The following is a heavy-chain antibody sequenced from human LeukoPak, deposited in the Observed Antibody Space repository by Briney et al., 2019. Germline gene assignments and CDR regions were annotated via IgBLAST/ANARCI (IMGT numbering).Heavy chain of an antibody. V-gene: IGHV1-2*02. CDR1: GYTFTSYG. CDR2: INPNSGGT. D-gene: IGHD3-22*01. J-gene: IGHJ4*02. Sequence: ASVKVSCKASGYTFTSYGISWVRQAPGQGLEWMGWINPNSGGTNYAQKFQGRVTMTRDTSISTAYMELSRLRSDDTAVYYCARGGSSGWIDYWGQGTLVTVSS. CDR3: ARGGSSGWIDY.